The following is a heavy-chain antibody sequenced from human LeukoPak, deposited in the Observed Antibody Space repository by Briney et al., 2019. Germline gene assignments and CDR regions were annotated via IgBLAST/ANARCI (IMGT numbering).Heavy chain of an antibody. D-gene: IGHD6-19*01. J-gene: IGHJ4*02. Sequence: GGSLRLSCAASGFTFSSYAMSWVRQAPGKGLEWVSAISGSGGSTYYADSVKGRFTISRDNSKNTLYLQMNSLRAEDTAVYYCARDGAKSSGWYDYWGQGTLVTVSS. CDR2: ISGSGGST. CDR3: ARDGAKSSGWYDY. CDR1: GFTFSSYA. V-gene: IGHV3-23*01.